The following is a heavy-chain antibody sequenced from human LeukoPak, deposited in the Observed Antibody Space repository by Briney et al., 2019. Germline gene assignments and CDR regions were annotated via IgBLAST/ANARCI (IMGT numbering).Heavy chain of an antibody. CDR2: IYYSGST. D-gene: IGHD3-10*01. Sequence: PGGSLRLSCAASGSTFSSYSMNWVRQAPGKGLEWIGSIYYSGSTYYNPSLKSRVTISVDTSKNQFSLKLSSVTAADTAVYYCARDTLRGYEVRGAHFDYWGQGTLVTVSS. CDR3: ARDTLRGYEVRGAHFDY. V-gene: IGHV4-39*07. J-gene: IGHJ4*02. CDR1: GSTFSSYS.